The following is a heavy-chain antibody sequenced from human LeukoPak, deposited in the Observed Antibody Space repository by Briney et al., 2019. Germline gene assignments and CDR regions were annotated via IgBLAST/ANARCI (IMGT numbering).Heavy chain of an antibody. CDR3: ARDRVGDTYGYYYGMDV. V-gene: IGHV1-46*01. CDR1: GYTFTSYY. CDR2: INPNGGST. J-gene: IGHJ6*02. D-gene: IGHD3-10*01. Sequence: ASVKVSCKASGYTFTSYYMHCVRQAPGQGPEWMGIINPNGGSTTYAQKFQGRVTMTTDTSTSTLYMELNSLRSEDTAVYYCARDRVGDTYGYYYGMDVWGQGTTVTVPS.